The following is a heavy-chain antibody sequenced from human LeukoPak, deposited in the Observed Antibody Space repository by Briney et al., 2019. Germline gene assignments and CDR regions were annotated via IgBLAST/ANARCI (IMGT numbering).Heavy chain of an antibody. V-gene: IGHV4-39*01. CDR3: ARGLSWSPYYMDV. Sequence: SETLSLTCTVSGGSISSSSYYWGWIRQPPGKGLEWIGSIYYSGSTYYNPSLKSRVTISVDTSKNQFSLKLSSVTAADTAVYYCARGLSWSPYYMDVWGKGSTVTVSS. CDR2: IYYSGST. J-gene: IGHJ6*03. D-gene: IGHD2/OR15-2a*01. CDR1: GGSISSSSYY.